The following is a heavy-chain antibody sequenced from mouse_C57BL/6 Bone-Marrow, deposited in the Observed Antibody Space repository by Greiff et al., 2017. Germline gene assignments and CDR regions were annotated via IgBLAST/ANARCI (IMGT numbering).Heavy chain of an antibody. CDR3: ARGGVYYGFAY. Sequence: QVQLQQPGAELVMPGASVKLSCKASGYTFTSYWMHWVKQRPGQGLEWIGEIDPSDSYTNYNQKFKGKSTLTVDKSSSTAYRQLSSLTSEDSAVYYCARGGVYYGFAYWGQGTLVTVSA. V-gene: IGHV1-69*01. CDR1: GYTFTSYW. J-gene: IGHJ3*01. CDR2: IDPSDSYT. D-gene: IGHD1-1*01.